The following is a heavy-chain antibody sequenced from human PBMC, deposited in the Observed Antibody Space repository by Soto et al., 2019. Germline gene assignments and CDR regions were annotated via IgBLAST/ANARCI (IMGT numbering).Heavy chain of an antibody. CDR3: ARDSGTSGRGSRYLGWLFLFDY. CDR2: IIPIFGTA. CDR1: GGTFSSYA. V-gene: IGHV1-69*13. Sequence: SVKVSCKASGGTFSSYAISWVRQAPGQGLEWMGGIIPIFGTANYAQKFQGRVTITADESTSTAYMELSSLRSEDKAVYYCARDSGTSGRGSRYLGWLFLFDYWGQGTLVTVSS. D-gene: IGHD3-9*01. J-gene: IGHJ4*02.